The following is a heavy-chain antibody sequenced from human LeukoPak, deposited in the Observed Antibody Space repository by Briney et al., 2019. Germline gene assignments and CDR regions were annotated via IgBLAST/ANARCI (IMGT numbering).Heavy chain of an antibody. Sequence: GGSLRLSCAASGFTFDDYAMHWVRQAPGKGLEWVSGISWNSGSIGYADSVKGRFTISRDNAKNSLYLQMNSLGAEDTALYYCAKESTRRLRYFDWLSKNYYYYMDVWGKGTTVTISS. V-gene: IGHV3-9*01. CDR2: ISWNSGSI. CDR3: AKESTRRLRYFDWLSKNYYYYMDV. D-gene: IGHD3-9*01. CDR1: GFTFDDYA. J-gene: IGHJ6*03.